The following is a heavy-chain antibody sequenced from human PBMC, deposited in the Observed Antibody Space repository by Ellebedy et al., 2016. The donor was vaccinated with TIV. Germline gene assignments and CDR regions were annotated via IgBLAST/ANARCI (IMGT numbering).Heavy chain of an antibody. CDR2: ITRDGRST. V-gene: IGHV3-74*01. CDR1: GFTFSGNY. D-gene: IGHD3-10*01. CDR3: ARDLPSYYGSGGLDY. Sequence: GESLKISCEVSGFTFSGNYMNWVRQAPGKGLIWVARITRDGRSTDYADSVRGRFTISRDNAKNTLYLQMSSLGAEDTAVYYCARDLPSYYGSGGLDYWGQGTLVTVSS. J-gene: IGHJ4*02.